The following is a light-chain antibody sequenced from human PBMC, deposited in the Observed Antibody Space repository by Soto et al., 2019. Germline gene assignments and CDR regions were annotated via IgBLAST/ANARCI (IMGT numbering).Light chain of an antibody. CDR3: QQRSNGLT. CDR2: DAS. CDR1: QSVSSY. J-gene: IGKJ4*01. V-gene: IGKV3-11*01. Sequence: EIVLTQSPSTLSLSPGERATLSCRASQSVSSYLAWYQQKPGQAPRLLIYDASNRATGIPARFSGSGSGTDFTLTISSLETEDCAVYYCQQRSNGLTFGGGTKVEIK.